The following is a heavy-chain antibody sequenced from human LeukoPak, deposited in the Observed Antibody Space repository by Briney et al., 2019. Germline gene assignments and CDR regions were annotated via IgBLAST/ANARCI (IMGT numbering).Heavy chain of an antibody. CDR3: AREWYDSGCIDY. D-gene: IGHD3-10*01. J-gene: IGHJ4*02. Sequence: PGGSLRLSCAASGFTFSSYSMNWVRQAPGKGLEWVSSISSSSSYIYYADSVKGRFTISRDNAKNSLYLQMNSLRAEDTAVYYCAREWYDSGCIDYWGQGTLVTVSS. CDR1: GFTFSSYS. CDR2: ISSSSSYI. V-gene: IGHV3-21*01.